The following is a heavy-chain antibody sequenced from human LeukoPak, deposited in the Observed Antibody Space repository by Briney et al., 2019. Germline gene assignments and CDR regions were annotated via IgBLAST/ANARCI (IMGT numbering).Heavy chain of an antibody. Sequence: GGSLRLSCAASGFTFSSYSMNWVRQAPGKGLEWVSSISSSSSYIYYADSVKGRFTISRDNAKNSLYLQMNSLSAEDTAVYYCAREPPYSNSWTDFDYWGQGTLITVSS. CDR1: GFTFSSYS. V-gene: IGHV3-21*01. CDR3: AREPPYSNSWTDFDY. D-gene: IGHD6-13*01. CDR2: ISSSSSYI. J-gene: IGHJ4*02.